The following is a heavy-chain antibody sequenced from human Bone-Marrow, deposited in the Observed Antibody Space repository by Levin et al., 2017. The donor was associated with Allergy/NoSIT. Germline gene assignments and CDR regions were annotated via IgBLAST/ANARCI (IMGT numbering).Heavy chain of an antibody. V-gene: IGHV4-4*07. CDR3: ASRSSWSNDAFDM. Sequence: SETLSLTCNVSGGSIRSYYWSWIRQPAGKGLEWIGRFHSSGSTNYNPSLKSRVTLSVDTSKNQFSLKLSSVTAADTAVYYCASRSSWSNDAFDMWGQGTMVTVSS. CDR1: GGSIRSYY. CDR2: FHSSGST. J-gene: IGHJ3*02. D-gene: IGHD6-13*01.